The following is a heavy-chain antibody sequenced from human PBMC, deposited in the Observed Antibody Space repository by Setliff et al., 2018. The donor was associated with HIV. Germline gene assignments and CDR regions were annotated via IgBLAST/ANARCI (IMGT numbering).Heavy chain of an antibody. CDR3: ARGAEYPNWYFDL. CDR2: VYNSGSA. Sequence: SETLSLTCAVYGGSFSGYYWSWIRQPAGKGLEWIGRVYNSGSANYNPSLTSRVTMSVDTSKNQFSLNLNSLTAADTAIYYCARGAEYPNWYFDLWGRGALVTVSS. J-gene: IGHJ2*01. V-gene: IGHV4-59*10. CDR1: GGSFSGYY.